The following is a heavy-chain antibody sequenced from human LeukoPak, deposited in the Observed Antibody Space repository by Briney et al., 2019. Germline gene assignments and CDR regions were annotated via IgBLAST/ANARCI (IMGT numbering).Heavy chain of an antibody. Sequence: ASVKVSCKASGYTFTGYYMHWVRQAPGQGPEWMGIINPSGDRTTYAQKFQGRANMTTDTSTSTFYMELSSLRFEDTAVYYCARPARTSWFYYYGMDVWGQGTTVTVSS. J-gene: IGHJ6*02. V-gene: IGHV1-46*01. D-gene: IGHD6-13*01. CDR3: ARPARTSWFYYYGMDV. CDR2: INPSGDRT. CDR1: GYTFTGYY.